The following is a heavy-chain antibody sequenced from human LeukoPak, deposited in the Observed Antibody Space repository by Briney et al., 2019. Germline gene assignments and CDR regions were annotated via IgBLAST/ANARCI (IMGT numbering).Heavy chain of an antibody. CDR1: GYTFTSYG. V-gene: IGHV1-8*03. CDR3: ARYHYYGSGSYLGFDP. CDR2: MNPNSGNT. D-gene: IGHD3-10*01. Sequence: ASVKVSCKASGYTFTSYGISWVRQAPGQGLEWMGWMNPNSGNTGYAQKFQGRVTITRNTSISTAYMELSSLRSEDTAVYYCARYHYYGSGSYLGFDPWGQGTLVTVSS. J-gene: IGHJ5*02.